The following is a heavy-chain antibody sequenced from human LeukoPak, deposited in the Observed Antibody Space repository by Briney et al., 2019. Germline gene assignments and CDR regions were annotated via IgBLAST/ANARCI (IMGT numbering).Heavy chain of an antibody. CDR1: GYTFTSYG. D-gene: IGHD5-12*01. CDR2: ISANNGNT. J-gene: IGHJ4*02. Sequence: GAPVKVSCKASGYTFTSYGISWVRQAPGQGLEWMGWISANNGNTIYAQKLQGRVTMTTDTSTSTAYMELRSLRSDDTAVYYCARDLLAMIPSFSAEYWGQGTLVTVSS. CDR3: ARDLLAMIPSFSAEY. V-gene: IGHV1-18*01.